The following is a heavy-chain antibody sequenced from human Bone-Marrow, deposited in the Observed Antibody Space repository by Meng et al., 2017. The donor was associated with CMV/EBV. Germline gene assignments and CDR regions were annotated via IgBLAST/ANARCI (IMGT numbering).Heavy chain of an antibody. CDR3: ARDQELQYQLLYFYYGMDV. CDR1: GFTFDDYA. Sequence: GGSLRLSCAASGFTFDDYAMHWVRQAPGKGLEWVSCISWNSGGRRYAGSVKGRIPVSRDSAKNTLYLQMNSLRAEDTAVYYCARDQELQYQLLYFYYGMDVWGQGTTATVSS. V-gene: IGHV3-9*01. D-gene: IGHD2-2*02. J-gene: IGHJ6*02. CDR2: ISWNSGGR.